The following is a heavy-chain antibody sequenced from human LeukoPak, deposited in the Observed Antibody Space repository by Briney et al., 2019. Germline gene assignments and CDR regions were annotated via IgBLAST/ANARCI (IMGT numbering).Heavy chain of an antibody. J-gene: IGHJ3*01. CDR2: IYYSGST. V-gene: IGHV4-39*07. CDR1: GGSISSSSYY. CDR3: ARATYYYDSSAYYTLDAFDL. Sequence: SETLSLTCTVSGGSISSSSYYWGWIRQPPGKGLEWIGSIYYSGSTYYNPSLKSRVTISVDTSKNQFSLKLSSVTAADTAVYYCARATYYYDSSAYYTLDAFDLWGQGTMVTVSS. D-gene: IGHD3-22*01.